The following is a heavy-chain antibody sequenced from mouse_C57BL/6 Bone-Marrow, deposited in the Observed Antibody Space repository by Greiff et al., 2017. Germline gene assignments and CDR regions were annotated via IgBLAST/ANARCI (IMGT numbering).Heavy chain of an antibody. CDR2: IYPGSGST. CDR1: GYTFTSYW. D-gene: IGHD1-1*01. CDR3: ARSRYYGSSYYVYFDY. V-gene: IGHV1-55*01. J-gene: IGHJ2*01. Sequence: QVQLQQPGAELVKPGASVKMSCKASGYTFTSYWITWVKQRPGQGLEWIGDIYPGSGSTNYNEKFKSKATLTVDTSSSTAYMQLSSLTSEDSAVYYGARSRYYGSSYYVYFDYWGQGTTLTVSS.